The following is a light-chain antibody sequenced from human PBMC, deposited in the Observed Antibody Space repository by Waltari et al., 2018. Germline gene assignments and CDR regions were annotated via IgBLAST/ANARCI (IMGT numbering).Light chain of an antibody. J-gene: IGLJ2*01. V-gene: IGLV3-21*02. CDR3: HVWDSSTDHVI. CDR1: KIGSKS. CDR2: NDS. Sequence: SYVLTQPPSVSVAPGQTATIICGANKIGSKSVNWYQQKPGHAPVLVVYNDSDRSSGIPERFSGSNSGNTATLTITRVEAGDEADYYCHVWDSSTDHVIXGXXTELTVL.